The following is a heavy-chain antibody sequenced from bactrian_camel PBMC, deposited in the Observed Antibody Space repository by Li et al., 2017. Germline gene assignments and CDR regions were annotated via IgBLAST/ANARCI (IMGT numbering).Heavy chain of an antibody. D-gene: IGHD4*01. V-gene: IGHV3-2*01. Sequence: VQLVESGGGSVQAGGSLRLSCAASGDNFSSARMGWFRQAPGKGREGVASIDARGVTQYADFVKGRFTISRDSSETTLYLQMDSLKPEDTAMYYCASDSACLPAAIATIDSVCDYNYSGQGTQVTVS. CDR1: GDNFSSAR. J-gene: IGHJ4*01. CDR2: IDARGVT. CDR3: ASDSACLPAAIATIDSVCDYNY.